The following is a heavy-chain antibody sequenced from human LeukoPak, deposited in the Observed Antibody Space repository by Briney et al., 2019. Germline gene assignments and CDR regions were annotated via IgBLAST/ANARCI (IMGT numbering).Heavy chain of an antibody. Sequence: GASVKVSCKASGYTFTGYYMHWVRQAPGQGLEWMGWINPNSGGTNYAQKFQGRVTMTRDTSISTAYMELSRLRSDDTAVYYCARAALDIYDFWSGYYSAGNWFDPWGQGTLVTVSS. CDR2: INPNSGGT. CDR1: GYTFTGYY. V-gene: IGHV1-2*02. CDR3: ARAALDIYDFWSGYYSAGNWFDP. D-gene: IGHD3-3*01. J-gene: IGHJ5*02.